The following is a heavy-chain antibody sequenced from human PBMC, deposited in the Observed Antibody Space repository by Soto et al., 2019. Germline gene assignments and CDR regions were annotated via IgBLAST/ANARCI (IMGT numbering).Heavy chain of an antibody. CDR2: LNSNSGGT. V-gene: IGHV1-2*02. CDR1: GNTLTGYF. CDR3: AREGEGIPAHRY. Sequence: QLQLVQSGAEVKRPGASVRVSCKASGNTLTGYFLHWVRQARGQGLEWMGWLNSNSGGTKIAQKFQGRLAMTRDTSITTAYMELSRLRSDDTAVYYCAREGEGIPAHRYWGQGTLVTVSS. J-gene: IGHJ4*02. D-gene: IGHD3-16*01.